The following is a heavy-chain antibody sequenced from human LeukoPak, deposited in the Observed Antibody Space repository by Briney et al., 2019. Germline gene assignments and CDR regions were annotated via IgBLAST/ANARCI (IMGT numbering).Heavy chain of an antibody. Sequence: GASVTVSCKASGGTFSSYAISWVRQAPGQGLEWMGIINPSGGSTSYAQKFQGRVTMTRDTSTSTVYMELSSLRSEDTAVYYCARDLLEVMPRPDMTTVTPDYWGQGTLVTVSS. J-gene: IGHJ4*02. D-gene: IGHD4-17*01. CDR3: ARDLLEVMPRPDMTTVTPDY. V-gene: IGHV1-46*01. CDR2: INPSGGST. CDR1: GGTFSSYA.